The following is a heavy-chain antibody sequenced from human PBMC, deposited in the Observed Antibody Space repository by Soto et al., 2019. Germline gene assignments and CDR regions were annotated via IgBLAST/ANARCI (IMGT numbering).Heavy chain of an antibody. D-gene: IGHD6-13*01. CDR2: INPLPTSGST. V-gene: IGHV1-46*01. CDR1: GYIFTNYY. CDR3: ARDLAAAAY. Sequence: QVQLVQSGAEVKKPGASVKVSCKASGYIFTNYYIHWVRQAPGQGLEWMAIINPLPTSGSTNYAQKFQGGVTVSRVTSTSTVYMELSSLRSDDTAIYYCARDLAAAAYWGQGTLVTVSS. J-gene: IGHJ4*02.